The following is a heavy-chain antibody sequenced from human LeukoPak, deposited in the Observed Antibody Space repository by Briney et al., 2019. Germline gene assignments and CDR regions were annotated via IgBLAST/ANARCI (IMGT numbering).Heavy chain of an antibody. CDR1: GFTFSSYG. V-gene: IGHV3-33*01. J-gene: IGHJ4*02. CDR3: ARDGERYCSGGSCYVDY. CDR2: ISYDGSNK. D-gene: IGHD2-15*01. Sequence: GRCLRLSCAASGFTFSSYGMHWVRQAPGKGLEWVAVISYDGSNKYYADSVKGRFTISRDNSKNTLYLQMNSLRAEDTAVYYCARDGERYCSGGSCYVDYWGQGTLVTVPS.